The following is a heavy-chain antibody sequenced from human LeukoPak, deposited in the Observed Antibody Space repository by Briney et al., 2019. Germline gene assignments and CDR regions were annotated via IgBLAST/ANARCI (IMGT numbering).Heavy chain of an antibody. D-gene: IGHD3-22*01. CDR3: ARAITMIVVVPNHWFDP. V-gene: IGHV1-18*01. CDR1: GYTFTSYG. J-gene: IGHJ5*02. Sequence: ASVKVSCKASGYTFTSYGISWVRQAPGQGLEWMGWISAYNGNTNYAQKLQGRVTMTTDTSTSTAYMELRSLRSDDTAVYYCARAITMIVVVPNHWFDPWGQGTLVTVSS. CDR2: ISAYNGNT.